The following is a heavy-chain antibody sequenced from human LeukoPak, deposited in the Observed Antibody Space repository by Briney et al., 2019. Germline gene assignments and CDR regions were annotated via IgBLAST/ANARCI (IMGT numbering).Heavy chain of an antibody. Sequence: SETLSLTCTVSGGSISGYYWSWIRQPPGKGLEWIGYIYTSGSTNYNPSLKSRVTISVDTSKNQFSLKLSSVTAADTAVYYCARTIAVAGLSYFDYWGQGTLVTVSS. D-gene: IGHD6-19*01. CDR3: ARTIAVAGLSYFDY. J-gene: IGHJ4*02. V-gene: IGHV4-4*09. CDR2: IYTSGST. CDR1: GGSISGYY.